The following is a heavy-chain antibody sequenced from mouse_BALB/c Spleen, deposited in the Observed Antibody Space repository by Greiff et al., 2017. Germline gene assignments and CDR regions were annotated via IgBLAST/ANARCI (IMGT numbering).Heavy chain of an antibody. CDR1: GFTFSSYT. CDR3: TSVRYGYFDY. V-gene: IGHV5-6-4*01. J-gene: IGHJ2*02. Sequence: EVQRVESGGGLGKPGGSLKLSCAASGFTFSSYTMSWVRQTPEKRLEWVATISSGGSYTYYPDSVKGRFTISRDNAKNTLYLQMSSLKSEDTAMYYCTSVRYGYFDYWGQGPSLPISS. CDR2: ISSGGSYT. D-gene: IGHD1-1*01.